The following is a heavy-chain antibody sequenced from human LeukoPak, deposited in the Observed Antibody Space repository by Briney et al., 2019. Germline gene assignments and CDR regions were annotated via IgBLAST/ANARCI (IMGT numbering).Heavy chain of an antibody. CDR2: ISGSGGST. Sequence: GGSLRLSCAASGFTFSSYAMSWVRQAPGKGLEWVSAISGSGGSTYYADSVKGRFTISRDNSKNTLYLQMNSLRAEDTAVYYCAKDLYCSSTSCFYYYYGMDVWGQGTTVTVSS. CDR1: GFTFSSYA. D-gene: IGHD2-2*01. V-gene: IGHV3-23*01. CDR3: AKDLYCSSTSCFYYYYGMDV. J-gene: IGHJ6*02.